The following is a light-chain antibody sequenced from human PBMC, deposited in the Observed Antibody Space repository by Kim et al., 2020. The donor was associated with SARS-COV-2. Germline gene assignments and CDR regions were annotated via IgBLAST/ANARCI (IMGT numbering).Light chain of an antibody. CDR2: RNN. J-gene: IGLJ3*02. CDR3: SAWDSSLSAWV. CDR1: SNDVVNVG. V-gene: IGLV10-54*01. Sequence: QTATPTCTGTSNDVVNVGATWLKQHQGHPPKLLSSRNNNRPSGISERLSASRSGDTVSLTITGLQPEDEADYYCSAWDSSLSAWVFGGGTQLTVL.